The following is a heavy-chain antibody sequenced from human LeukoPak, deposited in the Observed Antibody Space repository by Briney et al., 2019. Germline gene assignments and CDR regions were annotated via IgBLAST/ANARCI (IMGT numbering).Heavy chain of an antibody. D-gene: IGHD6-6*01. CDR2: INHSGST. V-gene: IGHV4-34*01. J-gene: IGHJ4*02. Sequence: SETLSLTCAVYGGSFSGYYWSWIRQPPGKGLEWIGEINHSGSTNYNPSLKSRVTISVDTSKNQFSLKLSSVTAADTAVYYCARGGIAALNYCFDYWGQGTLVTVSS. CDR1: GGSFSGYY. CDR3: ARGGIAALNYCFDY.